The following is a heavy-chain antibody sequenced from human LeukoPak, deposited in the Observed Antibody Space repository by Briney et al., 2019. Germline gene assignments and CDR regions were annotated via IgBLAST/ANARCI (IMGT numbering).Heavy chain of an antibody. V-gene: IGHV1-46*03. CDR1: GYTFTSYY. CDR2: INPSGGST. D-gene: IGHD3-3*01. J-gene: IGHJ3*02. Sequence: ASVQVSCKASGYTFTSYYMHWVRQAPGQGLEWMGIINPSGGSTSYAQKFQGRVTMTRDTSTSTVYMELSSLRSEDTAVYYCAREASERDGVVQSDEYDAFDIWGQGTMVTVSS. CDR3: AREASERDGVVQSDEYDAFDI.